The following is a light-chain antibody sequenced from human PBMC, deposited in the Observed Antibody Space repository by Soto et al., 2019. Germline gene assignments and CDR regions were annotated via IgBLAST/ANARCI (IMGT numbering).Light chain of an antibody. CDR3: QQYDSWPWT. Sequence: EIVVTQSPATLSVSPGEGATLSCRASQSVTTDLAWYQQKPGQAPRLLIYGPSTRATGIPARFSGSVSGTEFTLTISSLQSEDFALYYCQQYDSWPWTFGQGTRVEIK. CDR1: QSVTTD. CDR2: GPS. J-gene: IGKJ1*01. V-gene: IGKV3-15*01.